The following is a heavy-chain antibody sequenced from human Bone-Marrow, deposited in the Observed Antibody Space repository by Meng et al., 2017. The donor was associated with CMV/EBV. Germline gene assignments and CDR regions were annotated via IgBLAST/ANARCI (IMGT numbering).Heavy chain of an antibody. Sequence: GESLKISCAASGFTFSSYSMNWVRQAPGKGLEWVSSISSSSSYIYYADSVKGRFTISRDNAKNSLYLQMNSLRAEDTAVYYCARSRAVAGGYGMDVWGQGTTVTVSS. CDR3: ARSRAVAGGYGMDV. CDR2: ISSSSSYI. CDR1: GFTFSSYS. D-gene: IGHD6-19*01. J-gene: IGHJ6*02. V-gene: IGHV3-21*01.